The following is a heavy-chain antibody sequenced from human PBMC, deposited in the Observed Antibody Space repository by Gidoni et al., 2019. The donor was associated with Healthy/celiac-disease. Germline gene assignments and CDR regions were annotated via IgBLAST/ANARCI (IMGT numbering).Heavy chain of an antibody. CDR1: GFTFSRYA. D-gene: IGHD3-10*01. J-gene: IGHJ6*02. Sequence: QVQLVESGGGVVQPGRSLRLSCPASGFTFSRYAVHWVRQAPGKGLEWVAVISYDGRNKFYADSVNGRFTISRDNSKNTLYLQMNSLRAEDTAVYYCARDETMVRGVIDYYYGMDVWGQGTTVTVSS. V-gene: IGHV3-30*04. CDR3: ARDETMVRGVIDYYYGMDV. CDR2: ISYDGRNK.